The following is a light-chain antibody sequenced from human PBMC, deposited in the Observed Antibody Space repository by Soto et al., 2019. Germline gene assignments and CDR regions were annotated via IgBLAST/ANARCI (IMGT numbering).Light chain of an antibody. CDR2: GAS. J-gene: IGKJ2*01. Sequence: EIVLTQSPGTLPLSPGERATLSCRASQSVSGNYLVWYQQKPGQAPRPLIYGASSRATGIPDRFSGSGSGTDFTLIISRLEPEDFAVYYCQQYANSPSTFGQGTKLEIK. CDR1: QSVSGNY. CDR3: QQYANSPST. V-gene: IGKV3-20*01.